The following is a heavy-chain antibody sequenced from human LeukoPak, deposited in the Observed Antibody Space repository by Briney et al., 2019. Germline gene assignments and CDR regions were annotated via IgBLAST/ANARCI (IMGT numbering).Heavy chain of an antibody. D-gene: IGHD3-22*01. CDR3: ARHYDSSAYWYYFGY. CDR2: IFYSGST. CDR1: GGSISSYY. Sequence: SETLSLTCTVSGGSISSYYWSWIRQPPVKGLEWIGSIFYSGSTDSNPSLKGRVTISVDASKNQFSLKLSSVTAADTAMYFCARHYDSSAYWYYFGYWGQGTLVIVSS. V-gene: IGHV4-59*08. J-gene: IGHJ4*02.